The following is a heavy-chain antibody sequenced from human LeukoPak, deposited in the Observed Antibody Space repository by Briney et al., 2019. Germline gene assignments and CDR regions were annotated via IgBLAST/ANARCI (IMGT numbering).Heavy chain of an antibody. CDR2: ISCDGSNK. D-gene: IGHD3-22*01. CDR3: ARGATYYYDSSGYADAFDI. J-gene: IGHJ3*02. CDR1: GFTFSSYA. Sequence: PGGSLRLSCAASGFTFSSYAMHWVRQAPGKGLEWVAVISCDGSNKYYADSVKGRFTISRDNSKNTLYLQMNSLRAEDTAVYYCARGATYYYDSSGYADAFDIWGQGTMVTVSS. V-gene: IGHV3-30*04.